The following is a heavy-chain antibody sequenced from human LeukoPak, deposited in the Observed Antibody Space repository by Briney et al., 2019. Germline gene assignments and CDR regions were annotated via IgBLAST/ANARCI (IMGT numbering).Heavy chain of an antibody. V-gene: IGHV1-8*01. J-gene: IGHJ4*02. D-gene: IGHD6-13*01. CDR2: MNPNSGNT. CDR3: ARLSSSWQDFDY. CDR1: GYTFTSYD. Sequence: ASVKVSCKASGYTFTSYDINRVRQATGQGLEWMGWMNPNSGNTGYAQKFQGRVTMTRNTSISTAYMELSSLRSEDTAVYYCARLSSSWQDFDYWGQGTLVTVSS.